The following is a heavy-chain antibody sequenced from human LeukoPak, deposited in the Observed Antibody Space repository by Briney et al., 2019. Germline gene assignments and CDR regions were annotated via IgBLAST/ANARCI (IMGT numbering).Heavy chain of an antibody. Sequence: PGGSLRLSCAASGFIVSGYYMIWVRQAPGKGLEWVSVIYSGGSTYYADSVKGRFTISRDNSKNTLYLQMSSLRSEDTAVYYCARGSLYSSGWYFDYWGQGTLVTVSS. CDR3: ARGSLYSSGWYFDY. J-gene: IGHJ4*02. CDR2: IYSGGST. D-gene: IGHD6-19*01. CDR1: GFIVSGYY. V-gene: IGHV3-53*05.